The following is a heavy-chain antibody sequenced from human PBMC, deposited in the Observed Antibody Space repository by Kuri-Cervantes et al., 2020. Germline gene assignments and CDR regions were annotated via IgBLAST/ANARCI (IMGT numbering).Heavy chain of an antibody. Sequence: GGSLRLSCAASGFTVSSNYMTWVRQAPGKGLEWVTVLYSGGTTYYADSVKGRFTISRDNSKNTLYLQMNSLRAEDTAVYYCAKEKTNWLLNYFDYWGQGTLVTVSS. D-gene: IGHD1-1*01. J-gene: IGHJ4*02. CDR1: GFTVSSNY. CDR3: AKEKTNWLLNYFDY. V-gene: IGHV3-53*05. CDR2: LYSGGTT.